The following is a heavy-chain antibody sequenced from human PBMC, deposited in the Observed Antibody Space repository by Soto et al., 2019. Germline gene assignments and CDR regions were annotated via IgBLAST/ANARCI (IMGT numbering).Heavy chain of an antibody. CDR2: INSDGSRI. V-gene: IGHV3-74*01. D-gene: IGHD3-10*01. CDR1: GFTFSSYW. CDR3: ARDLSPYYYGSGSSPPDY. Sequence: GGSLRLSCAASGFTFSSYWMHWVRQAPGKGLVWVSRINSDGSRINYADSVKGRFTISRDNAKNTLYLQMSSLRAEDTAVYYCARDLSPYYYGSGSSPPDYWGQGTLVTVSS. J-gene: IGHJ4*02.